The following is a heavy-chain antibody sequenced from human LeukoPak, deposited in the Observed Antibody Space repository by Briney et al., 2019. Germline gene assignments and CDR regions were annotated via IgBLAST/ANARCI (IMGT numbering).Heavy chain of an antibody. CDR2: LYGAGST. CDR3: ARGGTPGYSTGWIDY. D-gene: IGHD6-19*01. V-gene: IGHV3-53*05. Sequence: GRSLRLSCAASGLTVSSNYMSWVRQAPGKGLEWVSVLYGAGSTYYADSVKGRFTISRDNSKNTLFLQMNSLRGEDTAVYYCARGGTPGYSTGWIDYWGQGTLVTVSS. CDR1: GLTVSSNY. J-gene: IGHJ4*02.